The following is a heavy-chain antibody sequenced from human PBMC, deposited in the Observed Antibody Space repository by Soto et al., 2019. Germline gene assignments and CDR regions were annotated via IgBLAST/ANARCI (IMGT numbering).Heavy chain of an antibody. J-gene: IGHJ5*02. CDR2: IYHSGST. V-gene: IGHV4-4*02. CDR3: ASFTYYYDSSGYYYVYWFDP. D-gene: IGHD3-22*01. Sequence: SETLSLTCAVSGGSISSSNWWSWVRQPPGKGLEWIGEIYHSGSTNYNPSLKSRVTISVDKSKNQFSLKLSSVTAADTAVYYCASFTYYYDSSGYYYVYWFDPWGQGTLVTVSS. CDR1: GGSISSSNW.